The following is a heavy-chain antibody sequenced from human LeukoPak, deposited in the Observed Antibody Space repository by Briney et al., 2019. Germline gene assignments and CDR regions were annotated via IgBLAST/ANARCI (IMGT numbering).Heavy chain of an antibody. Sequence: GGSLRLSCAASGFTFSSYAMHWVRQAPGKGLEWVAVISYDGSNKYYADSVKGRFTISRDNSKNTLYLQMNSLRAEDTAVYYCARDPAGYSSSWYPTYYYYGMDVRGQGTTVTVSS. CDR3: ARDPAGYSSSWYPTYYYYGMDV. J-gene: IGHJ6*02. D-gene: IGHD6-13*01. V-gene: IGHV3-30-3*01. CDR2: ISYDGSNK. CDR1: GFTFSSYA.